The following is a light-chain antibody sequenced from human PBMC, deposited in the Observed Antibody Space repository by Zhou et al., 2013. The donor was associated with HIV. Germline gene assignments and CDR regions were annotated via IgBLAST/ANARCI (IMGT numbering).Light chain of an antibody. CDR3: QQYDNLPPYS. Sequence: DIQMTQSPSTVSASIGDRVTIPCRASQSISTHLNWYQQKPGQAPKLLIYGASSLQSGVPSRFSGSGSGTDFTFTISSLQPEDIASYYCQQYDNLPPYSFGQGTKLEIK. J-gene: IGKJ2*03. CDR2: GAS. CDR1: QSISTH. V-gene: IGKV1-33*01.